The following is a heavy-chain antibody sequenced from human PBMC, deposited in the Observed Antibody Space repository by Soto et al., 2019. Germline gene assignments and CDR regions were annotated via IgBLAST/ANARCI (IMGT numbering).Heavy chain of an antibody. CDR1: GFTFRNYG. CDR3: ARDQLYYNDISGRPLDAFDV. D-gene: IGHD3-22*01. CDR2: IGIGSSTT. V-gene: IGHV3-48*01. Sequence: GGSLRLSCAASGFTFRNYGMNWVRQAPGKGLEWVSYIGIGSSTTYYADSVKGRFTISRDNAKNSLYLQMNSLRAEDTAVYYCARDQLYYNDISGRPLDAFDVWGQGTMVTVSS. J-gene: IGHJ3*01.